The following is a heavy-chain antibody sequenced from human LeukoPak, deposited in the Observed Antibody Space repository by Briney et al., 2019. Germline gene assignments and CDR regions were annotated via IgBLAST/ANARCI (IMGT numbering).Heavy chain of an antibody. J-gene: IGHJ3*01. CDR1: GYTFTAHY. V-gene: IGHV1-2*02. CDR3: ARVRVGYCSSTSCYSAGFDL. D-gene: IGHD2-2*01. Sequence: ASVKVSCKTSGYTFTAHYIHWIRQAPGQGLEWMAWMNPNSGDTNYAQKFQGRVTLTRDKTARTAYMELTRLKSDDTAVYHCARVRVGYCSSTSCYSAGFDLWGQGTMVTVSS. CDR2: MNPNSGDT.